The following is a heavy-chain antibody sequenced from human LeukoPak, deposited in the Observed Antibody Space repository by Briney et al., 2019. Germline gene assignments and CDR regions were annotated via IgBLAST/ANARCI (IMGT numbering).Heavy chain of an antibody. CDR1: GFKFTGYD. V-gene: IGHV1-8*01. CDR2: INPNNGKT. Sequence: GASVRVSCKASGFKFTGYDINWVRQASGRGLEWMGWINPNNGKTGYAQKFQGRVTMTRDTSTSTAYMEQRGLISEDTAVYYCVRDGEGVAISVNYWFDPWGQGTLVTVSS. CDR3: VRDGEGVAISVNYWFDP. D-gene: IGHD3-10*01. J-gene: IGHJ5*02.